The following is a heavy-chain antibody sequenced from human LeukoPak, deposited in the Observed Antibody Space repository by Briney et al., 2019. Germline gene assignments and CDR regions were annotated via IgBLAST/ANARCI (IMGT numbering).Heavy chain of an antibody. V-gene: IGHV3-21*04. CDR2: ISSSSSYI. D-gene: IGHD3-10*01. CDR3: ARVSFGWFGELSYFDY. J-gene: IGHJ4*02. Sequence: GGSLRLSCAASGFTFSSYSMNWVRQAPGKGLEWVSSISSSSSYIYYADSVKGRFTISRDNSKNTLYLQMNSLRAEDTAVYHCARVSFGWFGELSYFDYWGQGTLVTVSS. CDR1: GFTFSSYS.